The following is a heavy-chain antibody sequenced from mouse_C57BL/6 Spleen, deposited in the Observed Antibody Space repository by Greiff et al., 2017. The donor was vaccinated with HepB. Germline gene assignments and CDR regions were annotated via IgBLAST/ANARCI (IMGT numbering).Heavy chain of an antibody. V-gene: IGHV1-53*01. J-gene: IGHJ2*01. CDR1: GYTFTSYW. Sequence: QVQLQHPGTELVKPGASVKLSCKASGYTFTSYWMHWVKQRPGQGLEWIGNINPSNGGTNYNEKFKSKATLTVDKSSSTAYMQLSSLTSEDSAVYYGARAEGNYEGYCFDYWGQGTTRTVSS. CDR2: INPSNGGT. D-gene: IGHD2-1*01. CDR3: ARAEGNYEGYCFDY.